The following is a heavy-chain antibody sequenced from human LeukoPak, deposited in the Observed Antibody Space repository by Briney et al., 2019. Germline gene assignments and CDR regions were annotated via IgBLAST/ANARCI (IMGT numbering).Heavy chain of an antibody. J-gene: IGHJ4*02. CDR3: AKDDRPHEAAVGDDFDY. Sequence: PGRSLRLSCAASGFTFSSYAMSWVRQAPGKGLEWVSAISGSGGNTHYADSVKGRFTISRDNSKNTLYLQMNRLRAEDTALYYCAKDDRPHEAAVGDDFDYWGQGTLVTVSS. D-gene: IGHD6-13*01. V-gene: IGHV3-23*01. CDR2: ISGSGGNT. CDR1: GFTFSSYA.